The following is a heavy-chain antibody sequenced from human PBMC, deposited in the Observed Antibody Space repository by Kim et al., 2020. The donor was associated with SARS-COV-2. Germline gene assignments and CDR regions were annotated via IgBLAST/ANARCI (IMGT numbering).Heavy chain of an antibody. J-gene: IGHJ5*02. CDR1: GYTFTHYA. CDR2: INTNNGNP. CDR3: PLVSCENSPSDTSSVAVGCLAQDFLRLFD. D-gene: IGHD6-25*01. V-gene: IGHV7-4-1*02. Sequence: ASVKVSCKASGYTFTHYAMNWVRQAPGQGLEWMGWINTNNGNPTYAQGFTGRFVFSLDASVSTAYLHISSLKGSASAPTLFPLVSCENSPSDTSSVAVGCLAQDFLRLFD.